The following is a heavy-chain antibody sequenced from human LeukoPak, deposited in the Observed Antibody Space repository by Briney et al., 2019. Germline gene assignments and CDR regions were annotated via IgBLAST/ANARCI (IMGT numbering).Heavy chain of an antibody. CDR3: ARAYCGGDCYSAEYFQH. D-gene: IGHD2-21*02. Sequence: GGSLRLSCAASGFTFSIYAMSWVRQAPGKGLEWVSAISGSGGSTYYADSVKGRFTISRDNSKNTLYLQMNSLRAEDTAVYYCARAYCGGDCYSAEYFQHWGQGTLVTVSS. CDR1: GFTFSIYA. J-gene: IGHJ1*01. CDR2: ISGSGGST. V-gene: IGHV3-23*01.